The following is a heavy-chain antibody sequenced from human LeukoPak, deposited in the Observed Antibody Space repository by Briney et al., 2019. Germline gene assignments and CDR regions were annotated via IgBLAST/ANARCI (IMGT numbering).Heavy chain of an antibody. CDR3: ARVPTTVTTPHYYYYMDV. V-gene: IGHV4-34*01. CDR1: GGSFSGYY. CDR2: INHSGST. J-gene: IGHJ6*03. Sequence: PETLSLTCAVYGGSFSGYYWSWIRQPPGKGPEWIGEINHSGSTNYNPSLKSRVTISVDTSKNQFSLKLSSVTAADTAVYYCARVPTTVTTPHYYYYMDVWGKGTTVTVSS. D-gene: IGHD4-11*01.